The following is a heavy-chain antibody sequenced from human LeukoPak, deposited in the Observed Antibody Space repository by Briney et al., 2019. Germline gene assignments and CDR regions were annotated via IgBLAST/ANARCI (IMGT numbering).Heavy chain of an antibody. Sequence: SETLSLTCAVYGGSFSGYYWSWIRQPPGKGLEWIGEINHSGSTNYNPSLKSRVTISVDTSKNQFSLKLSSVTAADTAVYYCARVRWVGQQLVPLYYFDYWGQGTLVTVSS. CDR1: GGSFSGYY. J-gene: IGHJ4*02. CDR2: INHSGST. V-gene: IGHV4-34*01. D-gene: IGHD6-13*01. CDR3: ARVRWVGQQLVPLYYFDY.